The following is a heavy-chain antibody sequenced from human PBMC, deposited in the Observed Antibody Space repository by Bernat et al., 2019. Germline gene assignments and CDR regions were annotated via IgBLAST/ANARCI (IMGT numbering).Heavy chain of an antibody. CDR1: GFTFSSYG. J-gene: IGHJ6*02. V-gene: IGHV3-33*01. D-gene: IGHD3-16*01. CDR2: IWYDGSNK. Sequence: VQLVESGGGVVQPGRSLRLSCAASGFTFSSYGMHWVRQAPGKGLEWVAVIWYDGSNKYYADSVKGRFTISRDNSKNTLYLQMNSLRAEDTAVYYCATGGQRLTQRGMDVWGQGTTVTVSS. CDR3: ATGGQRLTQRGMDV.